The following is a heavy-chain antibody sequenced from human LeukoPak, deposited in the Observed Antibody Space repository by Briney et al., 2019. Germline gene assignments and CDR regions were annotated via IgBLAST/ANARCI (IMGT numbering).Heavy chain of an antibody. CDR1: GYNFTTHW. D-gene: IGHD2-21*02. CDR3: ARHVDSAGGAWFVVAFDI. J-gene: IGHJ3*02. CDR2: VHPSDSYT. V-gene: IGHV5-10-1*01. Sequence: GESLRIPCQGSGYNFTTHWISWVRQMPGEGLEWMGRVHPSDSYTKYSPSFQGHVSISADKSISTAYLQWSSLRAPDAAMYYCARHVDSAGGAWFVVAFDIWGQGTLVTVSS.